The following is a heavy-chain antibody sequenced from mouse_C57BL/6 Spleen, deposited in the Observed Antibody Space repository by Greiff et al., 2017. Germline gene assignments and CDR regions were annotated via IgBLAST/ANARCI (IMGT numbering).Heavy chain of an antibody. CDR1: GFSLSTSGMG. J-gene: IGHJ4*01. V-gene: IGHV8-12*01. CDR3: ARRDDYYGSSYGYYYAMDY. Sequence: QVTLKVSGPGILQSSQTLSLTCSFSGFSLSTSGMGVSWIRQPSGKGLEWLAHIYWDDDKRYNPSLKSRLTISKDTSRNQVFLKITSVDTADTATYYCARRDDYYGSSYGYYYAMDYWGQGTSVTVSS. D-gene: IGHD1-1*01. CDR2: IYWDDDK.